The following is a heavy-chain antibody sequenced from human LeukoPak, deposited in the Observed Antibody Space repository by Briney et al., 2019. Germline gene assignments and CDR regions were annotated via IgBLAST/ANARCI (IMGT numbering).Heavy chain of an antibody. Sequence: ASVKVSCKASGYTFTSYDINWVRQATGQGLEWMGWMNPNSGNTGYAPKFQGRGTMTRNTSTSTAYMELSSLRSEDTAVYYCARGPTLVGPDYWGQGTLVTVSS. CDR2: MNPNSGNT. CDR1: GYTFTSYD. V-gene: IGHV1-8*01. J-gene: IGHJ4*02. D-gene: IGHD1-26*01. CDR3: ARGPTLVGPDY.